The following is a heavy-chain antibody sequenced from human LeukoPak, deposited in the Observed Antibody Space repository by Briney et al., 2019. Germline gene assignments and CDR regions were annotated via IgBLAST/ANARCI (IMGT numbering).Heavy chain of an antibody. CDR1: GGTFSSYA. CDR3: ARDRRVGATAPDY. CDR2: INPNSGGT. Sequence: ASVKVSCKASGGTFSSYAISWVRQAPGQGLEWMGRINPNSGGTNYAQKFQGSVTMTRDTSISTAYMELSRLRSDDTAVYYCARDRRVGATAPDYWGRGTLVTVSS. J-gene: IGHJ4*02. V-gene: IGHV1-2*06. D-gene: IGHD1-26*01.